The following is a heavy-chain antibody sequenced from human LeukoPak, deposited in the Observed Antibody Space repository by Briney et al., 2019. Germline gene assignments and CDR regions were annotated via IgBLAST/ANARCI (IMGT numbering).Heavy chain of an antibody. CDR3: AREGQWLVGDAFDI. CDR2: IYSGGST. CDR1: GFTVSSNY. J-gene: IGHJ3*02. V-gene: IGHV3-53*01. D-gene: IGHD6-19*01. Sequence: GGSLRLSCAASGFTVSSNYMSRVRQAPGKGLEWVSVIYSGGSTYYADSVKGRFTISRDNSKNTLYLQMSSLRAEDTAVYYCAREGQWLVGDAFDIWGQGTMVTVSS.